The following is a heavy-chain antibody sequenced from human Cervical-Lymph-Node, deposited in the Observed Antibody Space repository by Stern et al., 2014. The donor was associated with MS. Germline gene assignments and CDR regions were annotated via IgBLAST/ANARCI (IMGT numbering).Heavy chain of an antibody. CDR2: IHYSGTT. CDR3: ARLVVTRAAEAFDT. J-gene: IGHJ3*02. D-gene: IGHD2-21*02. V-gene: IGHV4-39*01. Sequence: QMQLVQSGPGLVKPSETLSLTCTVSGGSVSSTFFWGWIRQSPGKTLEWIGNIHYSGTTHYSPSLRSRSTMSVDTSNNQFSLRLTSVTAADTAVYYCARLVVTRAAEAFDTWGQGAMISVSS. CDR1: GGSVSSTFF.